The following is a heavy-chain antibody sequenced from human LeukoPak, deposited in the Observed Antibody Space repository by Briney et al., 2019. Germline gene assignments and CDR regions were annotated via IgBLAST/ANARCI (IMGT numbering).Heavy chain of an antibody. D-gene: IGHD2-15*01. CDR1: GCTFTGYY. J-gene: IGHJ3*02. CDR2: INPNSGGT. Sequence: SVKVSCKASGCTFTGYYMYWVQQAPGQGLEWMGWINPNSGGTNYAQKFQGRVTMTRDTSISTAYMELSRLRSDDTAVYYCAGDVRYCSGGSCFMNAFDIWGQGTMVTVSS. V-gene: IGHV1-2*02. CDR3: AGDVRYCSGGSCFMNAFDI.